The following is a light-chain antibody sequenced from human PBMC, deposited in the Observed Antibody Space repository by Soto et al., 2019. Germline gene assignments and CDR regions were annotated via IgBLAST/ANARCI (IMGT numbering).Light chain of an antibody. J-gene: IGLJ1*01. Sequence: QSVLSQPASVSGSPGQSITISCTGTISDFGSYNHVSWYQQHPGRAPKPMIYDVSNRPSGVSNRFSGSKSGNTASLTISGLRTEDEADYYCISYTSSSTFVFGTGTKLTVL. CDR1: ISDFGSYNH. CDR2: DVS. CDR3: ISYTSSSTFV. V-gene: IGLV2-14*01.